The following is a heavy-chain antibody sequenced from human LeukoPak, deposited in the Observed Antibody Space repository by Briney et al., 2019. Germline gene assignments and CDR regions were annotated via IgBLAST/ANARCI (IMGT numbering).Heavy chain of an antibody. Sequence: GGSLRLSCAASGFTFSSYGMHWVRQAPGKGLEWVAFIRYDGSNKYYADSVKGRFTISRDNSKNTLYLQMNSLRAEDTAVYYCAKDGIQLWLHSPPFDYWGQGTLVTVSS. V-gene: IGHV3-30*02. D-gene: IGHD5-18*01. J-gene: IGHJ4*02. CDR1: GFTFSSYG. CDR3: AKDGIQLWLHSPPFDY. CDR2: IRYDGSNK.